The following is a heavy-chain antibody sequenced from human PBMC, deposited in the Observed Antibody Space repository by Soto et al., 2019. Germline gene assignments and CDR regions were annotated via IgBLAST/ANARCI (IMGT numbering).Heavy chain of an antibody. Sequence: QVQLQQWGAGLLKPSETLSLTCAVYGGSLSGYYWSWIRQPPGKGLEWIGEINHSGSTNYNPSLKSRVTISVDTSKNQFSLKLSSVTAADTAVYNCARVVYSSSWSVDYWGQGTLVTVSS. CDR1: GGSLSGYY. D-gene: IGHD6-13*01. J-gene: IGHJ4*02. CDR2: INHSGST. V-gene: IGHV4-34*01. CDR3: ARVVYSSSWSVDY.